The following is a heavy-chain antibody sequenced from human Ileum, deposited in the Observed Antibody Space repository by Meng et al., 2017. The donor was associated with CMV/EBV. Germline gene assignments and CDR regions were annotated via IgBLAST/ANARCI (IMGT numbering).Heavy chain of an antibody. D-gene: IGHD3-16*01. V-gene: IGHV4-39*07. J-gene: IGHJ5*02. Sequence: SETLSLTCTVSGGPISSSSYYWGWIRQPPEKGLEWIGTIYYTGSTYSNPSLMSRITISMDTSKNQFSLQLNSVTAADTATYYCARVRYASTNWFDPWGQATLATVSS. CDR2: IYYTGST. CDR3: ARVRYASTNWFDP. CDR1: GGPISSSSYY.